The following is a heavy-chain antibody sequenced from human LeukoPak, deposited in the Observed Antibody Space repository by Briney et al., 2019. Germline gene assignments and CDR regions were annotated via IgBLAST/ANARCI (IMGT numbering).Heavy chain of an antibody. J-gene: IGHJ6*02. CDR2: ISSSGSTI. CDR3: TRDRVYYGSGPVYYGMDV. Sequence: GGSLRLSCAASGFTFSSYEMNWVRQAPGKGLEWVSYISSSGSTIYYADSVKGRFTISRDNAKNSLYLQMNSLRAEDTAVYYCTRDRVYYGSGPVYYGMDVWGQGTTVTVSS. D-gene: IGHD3-10*01. V-gene: IGHV3-48*03. CDR1: GFTFSSYE.